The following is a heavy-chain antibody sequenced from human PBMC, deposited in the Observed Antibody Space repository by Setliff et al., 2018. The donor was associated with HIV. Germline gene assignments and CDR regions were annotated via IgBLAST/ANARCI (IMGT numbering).Heavy chain of an antibody. CDR2: IIPISGTV. J-gene: IGHJ5*02. Sequence: GASVKVSCKASGGTFSSYAISWVRQAPGQGLEWMGGIIPISGTVNYAQKFWGRVTITTHESTSTAYMELSSLRSEDTAVYYCARDFGGYCSSMSRPGLFDPWGQGTLGPSPQ. CDR3: ARDFGGYCSSMSRPGLFDP. CDR1: GGTFSSYA. V-gene: IGHV1-69*05. D-gene: IGHD2-2*01.